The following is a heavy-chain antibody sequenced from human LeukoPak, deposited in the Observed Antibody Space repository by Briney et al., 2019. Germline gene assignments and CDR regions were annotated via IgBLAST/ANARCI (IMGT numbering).Heavy chain of an antibody. J-gene: IGHJ5*02. CDR3: ARSSFGVVSSWFDP. CDR2: IYTSGST. CDR1: GGSISSYY. V-gene: IGHV4-4*07. D-gene: IGHD3-3*01. Sequence: SETLSLTCTVSGGSISSYYWSWIRQPAGKGLEWIGRIYTSGSTNYNPSLKSRVTMSVDTSKNQFSLKLSSVTAADTAVYYCARSSFGVVSSWFDPWGQGTLVTVSS.